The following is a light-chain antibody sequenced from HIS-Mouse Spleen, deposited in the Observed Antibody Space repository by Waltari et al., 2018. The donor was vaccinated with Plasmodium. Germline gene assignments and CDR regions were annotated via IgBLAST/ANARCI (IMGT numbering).Light chain of an antibody. CDR3: QAWDSSTDYV. CDR2: QDS. CDR1: KLGDKY. Sequence: SYELTQPPSVSVSPGQTASITCSGDKLGDKYACGYQQKPGRSPVLVIYQDSKRPSGIPERFSGSNTGNTATLSISGTQAMDEADYYCQAWDSSTDYVFGTGTKVTVL. V-gene: IGLV3-1*01. J-gene: IGLJ1*01.